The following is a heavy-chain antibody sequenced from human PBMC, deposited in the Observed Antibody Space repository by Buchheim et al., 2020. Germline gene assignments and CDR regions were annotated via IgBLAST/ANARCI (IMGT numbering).Heavy chain of an antibody. CDR1: GFTFSSYG. CDR2: ISYDGSNK. V-gene: IGHV3-30*18. D-gene: IGHD5-18*01. J-gene: IGHJ6*02. Sequence: QVQLVESGGGVVQPGRSLRLSCAASGFTFSSYGMHWVRQAPGKGLEWVAVISYDGSNKYYADSVKGRFTISRDNSKNTLYLQMSSLRAEDTAVYYCAKDQGLVDTTYYYYGMDVWGQGTT. CDR3: AKDQGLVDTTYYYYGMDV.